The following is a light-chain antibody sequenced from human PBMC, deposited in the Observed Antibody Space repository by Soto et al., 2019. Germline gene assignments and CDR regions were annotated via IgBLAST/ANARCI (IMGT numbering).Light chain of an antibody. CDR2: GAS. Sequence: EIVLTQSPGTLSLSPGERVTLSCRASQRVSSSYLAWYRQKPGQAPRLLIYGASTRATGIPDRVSGSGSGTDFTLTISRREPEDFAVYYCQQYGSSPCTFGQGTKLEIK. CDR1: QRVSSSY. CDR3: QQYGSSPCT. V-gene: IGKV3-20*01. J-gene: IGKJ2*02.